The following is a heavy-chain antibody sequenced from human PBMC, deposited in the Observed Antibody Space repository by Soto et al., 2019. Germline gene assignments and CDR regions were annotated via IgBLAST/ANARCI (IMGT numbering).Heavy chain of an antibody. V-gene: IGHV3-7*03. CDR3: AISLDY. J-gene: IGHJ4*02. CDR1: GFSFSTYW. CDR2: INQDGSEK. Sequence: ELQLVESGGGLVQPGGSLRLSCATSGFSFSTYWMDWVRQAPGKGLEWVANINQDGSEKYYVDSVKGRFTISRDNAKNSLYLQMNSLRAEDTAVYYCAISLDYWGQGTLVTVSS.